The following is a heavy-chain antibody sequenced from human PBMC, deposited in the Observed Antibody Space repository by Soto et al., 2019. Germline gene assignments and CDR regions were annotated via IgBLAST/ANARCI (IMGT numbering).Heavy chain of an antibody. D-gene: IGHD3-10*01. J-gene: IGHJ5*02. Sequence: GESLKISCAASGFTFSSYAMSWVRQAPGKGLEWVSAISGSGGSTYYADSVKGRFTISRDNSKNTLYLQMNSLRAEDTAVYYCAQDKMVRGVISKWFDPWGQGTMVTVPS. CDR3: AQDKMVRGVISKWFDP. V-gene: IGHV3-23*01. CDR1: GFTFSSYA. CDR2: ISGSGGST.